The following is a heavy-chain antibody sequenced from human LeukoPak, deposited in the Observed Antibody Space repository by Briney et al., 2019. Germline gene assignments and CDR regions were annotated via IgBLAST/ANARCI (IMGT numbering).Heavy chain of an antibody. J-gene: IGHJ4*02. V-gene: IGHV4-59*08. CDR2: IYYSVST. Sequence: ADPLSLACTVSGGSISGYHWSWIRQPPGKGLEWIAYIYYSVSTNYNPSLKSRLTISVDTSKNQFSLKLISVTAADTAVYYCARHSVRGGDLDYWGQGTLVTVSS. D-gene: IGHD2-21*02. CDR3: ARHSVRGGDLDY. CDR1: GGSISGYH.